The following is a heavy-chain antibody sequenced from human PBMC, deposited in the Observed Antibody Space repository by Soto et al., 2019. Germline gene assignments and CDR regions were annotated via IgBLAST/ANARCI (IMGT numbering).Heavy chain of an antibody. D-gene: IGHD2-15*01. CDR2: IWYDGSNK. Sequence: QVQLVESGGGVVQPGRSLRLSCAASGFIFNEYGMHWVRQAPGKGLEWVAVIWYDGSNKYYADSVRGRFTFSRDNSRNTMSLQMNSLRVEDTAIYYCARLGCSGSNCNLNQRSFDLWGQGTLVTVSS. J-gene: IGHJ4*02. CDR1: GFIFNEYG. V-gene: IGHV3-33*01. CDR3: ARLGCSGSNCNLNQRSFDL.